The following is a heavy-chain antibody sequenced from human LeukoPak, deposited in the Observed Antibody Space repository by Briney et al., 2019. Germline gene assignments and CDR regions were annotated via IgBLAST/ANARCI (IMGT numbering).Heavy chain of an antibody. CDR2: ASHDEVGK. J-gene: IGHJ4*02. CDR3: AKDRGYGEHEPFES. D-gene: IGHD4-17*01. V-gene: IGHV3-30*18. CDR1: GFTFSDYA. Sequence: GRSLRLSCVGSGFTFSDYAIHWVRQAPGKGLEWVAVASHDEVGKQFADSVKGRFTLSRDNSRDSVHLQMNRLRDEDTGVYYCAKDRGYGEHEPFESWGQGSLVTVSS.